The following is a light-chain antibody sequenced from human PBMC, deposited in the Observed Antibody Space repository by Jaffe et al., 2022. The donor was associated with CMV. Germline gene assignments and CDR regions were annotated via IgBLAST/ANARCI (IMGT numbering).Light chain of an antibody. CDR1: SLSYSY. V-gene: IGLV3-19*01. Sequence: SSELTQDPAVSVALGQTVKITCQGDSLSYSYANWYQVRPGQAPILVVYAANNRPSGIPDRFSSSTSGTTASLTITGAQAVDEADYYCSSRDSSGYHLVFGGGTKLTVL. J-gene: IGLJ2*01. CDR3: SSRDSSGYHLV. CDR2: AAN.